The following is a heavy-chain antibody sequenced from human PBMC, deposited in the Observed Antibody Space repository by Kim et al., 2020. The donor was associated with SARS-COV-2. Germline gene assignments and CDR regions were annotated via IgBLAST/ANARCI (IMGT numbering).Heavy chain of an antibody. CDR2: IKQDGSEK. Sequence: GGSLRLSCAASGFTFSSYWMSWVRQAPGKGLEWVANIKQDGSEKYYVDSVKGRFTISRDNAKNSLYLQMNSLRAEDTAVYYCARASMVLWADWNYDYWGQGTLVTVSS. V-gene: IGHV3-7*01. J-gene: IGHJ4*02. CDR1: GFTFSSYW. CDR3: ARASMVLWADWNYDY. D-gene: IGHD1-7*01.